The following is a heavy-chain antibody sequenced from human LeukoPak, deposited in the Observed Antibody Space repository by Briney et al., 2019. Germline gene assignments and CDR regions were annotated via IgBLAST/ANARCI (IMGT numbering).Heavy chain of an antibody. CDR3: ARWARFVDP. CDR2: IYYSGST. J-gene: IGHJ5*02. CDR1: GGSISSYY. V-gene: IGHV4-59*01. Sequence: SETLSLTCTVSGGSISSYYWSWIRQPPGKGLEWIGYIYYSGSTNYNPSLKSRVTISVDTSKNQFSLKLSSVTAADTAVYYCARWARFVDPWGQGTLVTVSS. D-gene: IGHD1-26*01.